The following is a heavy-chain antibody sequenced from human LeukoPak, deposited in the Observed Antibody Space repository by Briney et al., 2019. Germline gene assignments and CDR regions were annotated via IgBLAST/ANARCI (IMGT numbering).Heavy chain of an antibody. J-gene: IGHJ4*02. CDR3: ATTSVDTAMVLDY. V-gene: IGHV1-24*01. Sequence: GASVKVSCKVSGYTHTELSMHWVRQAPGKGREWMGGFDPEDGETIYAQKFQGRVTMTEDTSTDTAYMELSSLRSEDTAVYYCATTSVDTAMVLDYWGQGTLVTVSS. CDR1: GYTHTELS. D-gene: IGHD5-18*01. CDR2: FDPEDGET.